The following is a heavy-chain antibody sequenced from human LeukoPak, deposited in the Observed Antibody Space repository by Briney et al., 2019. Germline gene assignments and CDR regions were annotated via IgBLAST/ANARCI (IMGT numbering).Heavy chain of an antibody. Sequence: PSETLSLTCAVYGGSFSGYYWSWIRQPPGKGLEWIGEINHSGSTNYNPSLKSRVTISVDTSKNQFPLKLSSVTAADTAVYYCARVKATIKGPYFDYWGQGTLVTVSS. J-gene: IGHJ4*02. CDR2: INHSGST. CDR1: GGSFSGYY. D-gene: IGHD5-24*01. V-gene: IGHV4-34*01. CDR3: ARVKATIKGPYFDY.